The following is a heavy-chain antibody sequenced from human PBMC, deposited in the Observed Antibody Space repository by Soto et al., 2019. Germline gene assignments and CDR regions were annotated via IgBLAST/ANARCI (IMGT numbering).Heavy chain of an antibody. CDR1: GFTFSYYA. CDR2: ISGSGRST. CDR3: AKDASSGSPWYYYGMDV. J-gene: IGHJ6*02. Sequence: GGSLRLSCAASGFTFSYYALSWVRQSPGKGLEWVSTISGSGRSTYYADSVKGRFTISRDNSKNTLYLQMHSLRAEDTAVYKCAKDASSGSPWYYYGMDVWGQGTTVTVSS. V-gene: IGHV3-23*01. D-gene: IGHD1-26*01.